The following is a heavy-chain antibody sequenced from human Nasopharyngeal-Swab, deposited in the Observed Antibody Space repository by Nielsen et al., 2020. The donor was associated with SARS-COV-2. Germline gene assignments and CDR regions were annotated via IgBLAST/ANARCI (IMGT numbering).Heavy chain of an antibody. V-gene: IGHV4-4*07. J-gene: IGHJ6*02. D-gene: IGHD3-10*01. Sequence: SETLSLTCTVSGGSISSYYWSWIRQPAGKGLEWIGRIYTSGSTNYNPSLKSRVTMSVDQSKNQFSLKLSSVTAADTAVYYCARVITMVRGVIIRHYGMDVWGQGTTVTVSS. CDR1: GGSISSYY. CDR3: ARVITMVRGVIIRHYGMDV. CDR2: IYTSGST.